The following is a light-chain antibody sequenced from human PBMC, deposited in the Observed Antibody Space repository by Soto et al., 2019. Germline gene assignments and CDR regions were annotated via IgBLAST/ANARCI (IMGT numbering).Light chain of an antibody. V-gene: IGKV1-5*03. CDR1: ENINTW. Sequence: DIQMTQSPSTLSASVGDRVTITCRASENINTWLAWYQQKLGKVPRLLIYKASNLESGVPSRFSGSGSGTKFTLTISSLQPDDFATYYCQQDHIYSTFGQGTKVEIK. CDR3: QQDHIYST. CDR2: KAS. J-gene: IGKJ1*01.